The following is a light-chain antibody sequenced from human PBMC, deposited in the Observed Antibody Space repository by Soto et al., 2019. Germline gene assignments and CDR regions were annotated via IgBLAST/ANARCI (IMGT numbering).Light chain of an antibody. Sequence: EVLMTQSPATLSVSPGERATLSCRASQTISSNLAWYQQKPGQAPRLLIYSASTRAAGVPARFSGSGSGTEFTLTISSLQSEDFAVYYCQQYDNWPPFTFGPGTKVDIK. CDR3: QQYDNWPPFT. V-gene: IGKV3-15*01. J-gene: IGKJ3*01. CDR1: QTISSN. CDR2: SAS.